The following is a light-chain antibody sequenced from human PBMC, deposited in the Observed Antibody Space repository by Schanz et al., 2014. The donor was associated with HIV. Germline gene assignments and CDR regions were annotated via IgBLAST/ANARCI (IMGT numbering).Light chain of an antibody. CDR1: QDISNY. V-gene: IGKV1-33*01. Sequence: DIQMTQSPSSLSASVGDRVTITCQASQDISNYLNWYQQQPGKAPKLLIYDASKLQTGVPSRFTGSGSGTDFAFTISSLQPEDTATYYCQHYNNLPVFTFGPGTKVEIK. CDR2: DAS. CDR3: QHYNNLPVFT. J-gene: IGKJ3*01.